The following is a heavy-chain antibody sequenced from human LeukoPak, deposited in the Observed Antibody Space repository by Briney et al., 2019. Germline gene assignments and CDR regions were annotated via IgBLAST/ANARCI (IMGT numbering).Heavy chain of an antibody. J-gene: IGHJ4*02. D-gene: IGHD4-17*01. V-gene: IGHV4-59*01. CDR3: ARAQLYGDYADY. Sequence: SSETLSLTCTVSGGSLSSYYWSWIRQPPGKGPEWIGYIYYSGSTNYNPSLKSRVTMSVDTSKNQFSLKLTSITAADTAVYYCARAQLYGDYADYWGQGTLVTVSS. CDR2: IYYSGST. CDR1: GGSLSSYY.